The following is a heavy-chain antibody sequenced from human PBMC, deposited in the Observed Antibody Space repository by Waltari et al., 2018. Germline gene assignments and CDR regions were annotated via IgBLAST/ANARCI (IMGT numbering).Heavy chain of an antibody. CDR3: AKGGYQLPDY. J-gene: IGHJ4*02. CDR2: INHSGST. V-gene: IGHV4-34*01. CDR1: GGSFSGYY. Sequence: QVQLQQWGAGLLKPSETLSLTCAVYGGSFSGYYWSWIRQPPGKGLEWIGEINHSGSTNYNPSLKSRVTISVDTSKNQFSLKLSSVTAADTAVYYCAKGGYQLPDYWGQGTLVTVSS. D-gene: IGHD2-2*01.